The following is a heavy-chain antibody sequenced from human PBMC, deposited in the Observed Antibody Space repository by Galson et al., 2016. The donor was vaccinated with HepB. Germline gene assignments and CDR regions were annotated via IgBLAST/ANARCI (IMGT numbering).Heavy chain of an antibody. CDR2: IKEDGSEE. CDR1: GFTFSSYW. CDR3: ARDSWDIVVVSPAIFTFDI. J-gene: IGHJ3*02. Sequence: SLRLSCAASGFTFSSYWMSWVRQAPGKGLEWVANIKEDGSEEYYVDSVKGRFTMSRDNAKDLLYLQMNRLRVEDTAVYYCARDSWDIVVVSPAIFTFDIWGQGTMVTVAS. D-gene: IGHD2-2*01. V-gene: IGHV3-7*01.